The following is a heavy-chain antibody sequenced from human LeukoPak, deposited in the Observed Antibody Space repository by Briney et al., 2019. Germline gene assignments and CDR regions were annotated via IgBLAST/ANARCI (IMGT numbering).Heavy chain of an antibody. V-gene: IGHV3-30*04. CDR1: GLTFSSYA. CDR3: AREGPDPYFDY. Sequence: GGSLRLSCAASGLTFSSYAMHWVRQAPGKGLEWVAVISYDGSNKYYADSVKGRFTISRDNSKNTLYLQMNSLRAEDTAAYYCAREGPDPYFDYWGQGTLVTVSS. CDR2: ISYDGSNK. J-gene: IGHJ4*02.